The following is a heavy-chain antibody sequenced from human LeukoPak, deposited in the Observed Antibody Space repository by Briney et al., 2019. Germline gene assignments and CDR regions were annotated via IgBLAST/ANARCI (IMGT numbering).Heavy chain of an antibody. Sequence: GGSLRLSCAASGFTFNNYGMHWVRQAPGKGLEWVSVIWYDGSYKYYADSVKGRFTISRDNSKNTLYLQMNSLRAEDTAVYYCARESPYCSSPSCYFDYWGQGTLVTVSS. CDR1: GFTFNNYG. CDR2: IWYDGSYK. D-gene: IGHD2-2*01. J-gene: IGHJ4*02. CDR3: ARESPYCSSPSCYFDY. V-gene: IGHV3-33*01.